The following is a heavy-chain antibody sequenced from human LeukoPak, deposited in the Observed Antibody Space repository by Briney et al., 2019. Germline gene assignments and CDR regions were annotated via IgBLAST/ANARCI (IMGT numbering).Heavy chain of an antibody. J-gene: IGHJ4*02. CDR2: ISGSGGST. CDR1: GFTFSSYA. D-gene: IGHD3-22*01. CDR3: AKESVYDSSGYYPNFFDY. V-gene: IGHV3-23*01. Sequence: PGGSLRLSCAASGFTFSSYAMSWVRQAPGKGLEWVSAISGSGGSTYYADSVKGRFTISRDNSKSTLYLQMNSLRAEDTAVYYCAKESVYDSSGYYPNFFDYWGQGTLVTVSS.